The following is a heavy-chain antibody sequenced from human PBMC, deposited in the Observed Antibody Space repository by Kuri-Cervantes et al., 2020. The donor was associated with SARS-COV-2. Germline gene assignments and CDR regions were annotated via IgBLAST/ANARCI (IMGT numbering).Heavy chain of an antibody. V-gene: IGHV3-74*01. CDR1: GFTFSSYW. D-gene: IGHD1-26*01. CDR2: LTDDGSDA. CDR3: ARAFLRGGSDY. Sequence: GESLKISCVASGFTFSSYWMHWVRQAPGKGLVWVSRLTDDGSDAIFADSVKGRFTITRDNAKNTLYLQMNILRAEDTAVYYCARAFLRGGSDYWGQGTLVTVSS. J-gene: IGHJ4*02.